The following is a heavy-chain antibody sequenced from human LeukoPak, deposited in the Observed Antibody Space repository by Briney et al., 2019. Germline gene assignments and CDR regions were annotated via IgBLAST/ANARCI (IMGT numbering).Heavy chain of an antibody. D-gene: IGHD3-3*01. J-gene: IGHJ6*03. CDR1: GYTFTSYY. CDR2: INPSGGST. V-gene: IGHV1-46*03. Sequence: ASVKVSCKASGYTFTSYYMHWVRQAPGQGLEWMGIINPSGGSTSYAQKFQGRVTMTRDTSTGKVYMELSSLRSEDTAVYYCARAGYDFWSGYSVLDYYYMDVWGKGTTVTVSS. CDR3: ARAGYDFWSGYSVLDYYYMDV.